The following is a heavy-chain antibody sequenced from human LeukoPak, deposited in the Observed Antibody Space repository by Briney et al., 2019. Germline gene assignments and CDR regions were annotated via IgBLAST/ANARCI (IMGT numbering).Heavy chain of an antibody. CDR2: INPKRGIT. CDR1: GYTFTDYY. Sequence: GASVKVSCKASGYTFTDYYVHWVRQAPGQGLEWMGWINPKRGITNSAHKLQGRVTMTRDTSISTIYMELRRLISDDTAAYYCARGVAVTDRARFFDYWGQGTLVTVSS. J-gene: IGHJ4*02. V-gene: IGHV1-2*02. CDR3: ARGVAVTDRARFFDY. D-gene: IGHD4-11*01.